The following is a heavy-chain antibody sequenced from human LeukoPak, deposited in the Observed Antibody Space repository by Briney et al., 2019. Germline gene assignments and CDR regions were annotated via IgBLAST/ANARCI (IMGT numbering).Heavy chain of an antibody. V-gene: IGHV3-7*01. Sequence: PGGSLRLSCAASGFTFSSYWMSWVRQAPGKGLEWVANIKQDGSEKYYVDSVKGRFTISRDNAKNSLYLQMNSLRAEDTAVYYCARLYYDFWRGHLGLDYWGQGTLVTVSS. CDR2: IKQDGSEK. J-gene: IGHJ4*02. CDR1: GFTFSSYW. D-gene: IGHD3-3*01. CDR3: ARLYYDFWRGHLGLDY.